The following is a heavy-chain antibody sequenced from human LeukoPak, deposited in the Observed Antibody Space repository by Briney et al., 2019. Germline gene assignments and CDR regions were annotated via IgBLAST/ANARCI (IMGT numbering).Heavy chain of an antibody. D-gene: IGHD3-10*01. Sequence: GGSLRLSCAASGFTFSSYVMSWVRQAPGKGLEWVSAISGSGGSTYYADSVKGRFTISRDSSKNTLYLQMNSLRAEDTALYYCAKDDYASGSYRPLDYWGQGALVTVSS. CDR2: ISGSGGST. CDR3: AKDDYASGSYRPLDY. CDR1: GFTFSSYV. J-gene: IGHJ4*02. V-gene: IGHV3-23*01.